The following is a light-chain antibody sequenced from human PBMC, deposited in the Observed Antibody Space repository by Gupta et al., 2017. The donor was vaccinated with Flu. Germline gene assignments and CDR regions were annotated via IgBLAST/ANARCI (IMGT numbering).Light chain of an antibody. CDR1: NSNIGSNT. CDR3: AAWDDSRSGGL. J-gene: IGLJ2*01. CDR2: NDN. Sequence: RGTISCSGSNSNIGSNTLSWYQQVASTSPKLLIYNDNQRPSGVPDRCSASKFGTSASVAVSGLQAEDEADYYCAAWDDSRSGGLFGGGTKLTVL. V-gene: IGLV1-44*01.